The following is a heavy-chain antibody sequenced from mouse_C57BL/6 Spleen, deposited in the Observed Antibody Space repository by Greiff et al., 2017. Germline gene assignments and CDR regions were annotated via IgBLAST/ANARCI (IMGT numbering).Heavy chain of an antibody. D-gene: IGHD3-2*02. J-gene: IGHJ2*01. CDR2: IDPANGNT. V-gene: IGHV14-3*01. CDR3: ARQLRLPLLDY. CDR1: RFYIKNTY. Sequence: EVKLMESVAELVRPGASVELSCTASRFYIKNTYMHWVKQRPQQGLEWIGRIDPANGNTKYAPKFQGKATITADTSSNTAYLQLSSLTSEDTAIYYGARQLRLPLLDYWGQGTTLTVSS.